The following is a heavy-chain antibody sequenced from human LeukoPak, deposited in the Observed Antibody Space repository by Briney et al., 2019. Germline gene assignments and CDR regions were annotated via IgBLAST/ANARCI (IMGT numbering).Heavy chain of an antibody. Sequence: PSETLSLTCAVYGGSFSGYYWSWIRQPPGKGLEWIGEINHSGSTNYNPSLKSRVTISVDTSKNQFSLKLSSVTAADTAVYYCARAFPRAWYNWNYTHWFDPWGQGTLVTVSS. CDR1: GGSFSGYY. V-gene: IGHV4-34*01. D-gene: IGHD1-7*01. CDR2: INHSGST. CDR3: ARAFPRAWYNWNYTHWFDP. J-gene: IGHJ5*02.